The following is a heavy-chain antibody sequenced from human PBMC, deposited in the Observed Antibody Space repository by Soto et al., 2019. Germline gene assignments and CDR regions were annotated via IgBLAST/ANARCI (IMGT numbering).Heavy chain of an antibody. V-gene: IGHV4-59*08. CDR2: VYYTGDT. D-gene: IGHD1-26*01. J-gene: IGHJ6*02. CDR1: SGPSSSHN. Sequence: QVQLQQSGPRLVKPPETLSLTCTVSSGPSSSHNWGWIRQSPGRGLEWIGYVYYTGDTSYNPSLKSRVTISADTSTNNISLTLTSVTAADTAVYYCVRQGIDYLHGLVDVWGQGTTVSVSS. CDR3: VRQGIDYLHGLVDV.